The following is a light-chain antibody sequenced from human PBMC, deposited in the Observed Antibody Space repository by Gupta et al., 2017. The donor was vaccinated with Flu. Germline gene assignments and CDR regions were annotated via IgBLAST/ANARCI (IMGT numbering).Light chain of an antibody. CDR3: HQESGSPIT. CDR1: QSVSSS. Sequence: EIVLTQSPGTLSLSPGQRATLSCRASQSVSSSLAWYQQKPGQTPRLLIYGASSRATGIPDRFSGSGSGTDFTLTINRLEPEDFAVYYCHQESGSPITFGQGTLLEIK. CDR2: GAS. J-gene: IGKJ5*01. V-gene: IGKV3-20*01.